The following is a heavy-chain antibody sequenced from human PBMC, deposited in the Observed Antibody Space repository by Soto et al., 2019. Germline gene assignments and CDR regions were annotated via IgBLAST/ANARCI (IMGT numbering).Heavy chain of an antibody. D-gene: IGHD7-27*01. Sequence: ASVKVSCKASGYTFTSYAMHWVRQAPGQRLEWMGWINAGNGNTKYSRKFQGRVTITRDTSASTAYMELSSLRSEDTAVYYCARGQDNWGWGDYWGQGTLVTVSS. V-gene: IGHV1-3*01. J-gene: IGHJ4*02. CDR2: INAGNGNT. CDR1: GYTFTSYA. CDR3: ARGQDNWGWGDY.